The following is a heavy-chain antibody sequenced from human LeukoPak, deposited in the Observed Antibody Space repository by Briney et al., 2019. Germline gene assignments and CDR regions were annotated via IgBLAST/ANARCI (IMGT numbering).Heavy chain of an antibody. V-gene: IGHV6-1*01. CDR1: GESVSRNDAA. Sequence: SQTLSLTCAISGESVSRNDAAWSWIRQSPSRGLEWLGRTYYRSQWYSEYAVSVKSRISINADTSKNQISLQLNSVTPEDTAVYYCARHYGPWGQGTLVTVSS. CDR2: TYYRSQWYS. J-gene: IGHJ5*02. CDR3: ARHYGP. D-gene: IGHD3-16*01.